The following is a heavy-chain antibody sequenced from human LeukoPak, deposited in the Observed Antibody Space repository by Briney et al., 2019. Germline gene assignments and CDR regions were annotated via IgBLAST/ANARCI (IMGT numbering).Heavy chain of an antibody. CDR3: ARRDDSSGYHKIFDY. J-gene: IGHJ4*02. D-gene: IGHD3-22*01. Sequence: SETLSLTCAVYGGSFSGYYWSWIRQPPGKGLEWIGNIYYGENTYYNPSLKSRVTISIDTSNNQFYLKLSSLTAADTAVYYCARRDDSSGYHKIFDYWGQGTLVTVSS. V-gene: IGHV4-34*01. CDR2: IYYGENT. CDR1: GGSFSGYY.